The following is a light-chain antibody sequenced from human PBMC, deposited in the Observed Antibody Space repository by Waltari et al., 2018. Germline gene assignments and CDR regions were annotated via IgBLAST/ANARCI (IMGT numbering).Light chain of an antibody. Sequence: DIQMTQSPSSLSASVGDGVTITCQTSQSIRNYLNWYQQKPGKAPNLLIYTASTLQSGVPSRFSVSGSGTDFTLTINNLQPEDFATYYCQQSHSFPFTFGQGTRVEI. CDR3: QQSHSFPFT. CDR2: TAS. CDR1: QSIRNY. J-gene: IGKJ5*01. V-gene: IGKV1-39*01.